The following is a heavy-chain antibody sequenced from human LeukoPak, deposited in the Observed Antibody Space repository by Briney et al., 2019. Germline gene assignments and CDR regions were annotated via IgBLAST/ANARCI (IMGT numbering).Heavy chain of an antibody. J-gene: IGHJ3*02. CDR3: ARQNWGGALDI. D-gene: IGHD7-27*01. CDR2: IYTDGSTT. Sequence: GGSLRLSCVASGFTFSSYWMHWVRHAPGKGLVCVSRIYTDGSTTNYADSVKGRFTITRDNAKNTLYLQMNSLRAEDTAVYHCARQNWGGALDIWGQGTMVTVSS. CDR1: GFTFSSYW. V-gene: IGHV3-74*01.